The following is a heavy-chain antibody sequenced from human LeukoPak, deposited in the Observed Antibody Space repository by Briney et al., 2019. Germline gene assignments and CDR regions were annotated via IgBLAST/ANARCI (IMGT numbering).Heavy chain of an antibody. CDR1: GGSISSSSYH. Sequence: SETLSLTCTVSGGSISSSSYHWGWIRQPPGKGLEWIGSIYYSGSTYYNPSLKSRVTISVDTSKNQFSLQLNSVTPEDTAVYYCARDYGTFDYWGQGTLVTVSS. CDR2: IYYSGST. V-gene: IGHV4-39*02. CDR3: ARDYGTFDY. J-gene: IGHJ4*02. D-gene: IGHD1-26*01.